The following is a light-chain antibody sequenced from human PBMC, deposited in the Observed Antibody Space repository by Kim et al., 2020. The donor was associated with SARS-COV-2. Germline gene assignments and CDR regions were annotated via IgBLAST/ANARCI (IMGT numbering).Light chain of an antibody. CDR3: SSYTSSVTLV. CDR2: DVN. Sequence: QSVLTQPASVSGSPGQSITISCTGTSGDVGGYNYVAWYQQHPGKAPQLIIYDVNKWPSGVSNRFSGSKSGNTASLTISDLQVEDEADYYCSSYTSSVTLVVGGGTQLTVL. CDR1: SGDVGGYNY. V-gene: IGLV2-14*03. J-gene: IGLJ2*01.